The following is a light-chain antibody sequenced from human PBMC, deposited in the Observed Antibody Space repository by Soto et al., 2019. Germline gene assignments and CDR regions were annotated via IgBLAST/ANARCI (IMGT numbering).Light chain of an antibody. CDR2: GAS. Sequence: EIVMTQSPATLSLSPGDRATLSCRASESVSNNLAWYQQKAGQAPRLLIYGASTRATGIPARFSGSGSGTEFTLTISSLQSEDFAVYYCKHYDKSLLTFGGVSKVDIX. CDR1: ESVSNN. V-gene: IGKV3-15*01. J-gene: IGKJ4*01. CDR3: KHYDKSLLT.